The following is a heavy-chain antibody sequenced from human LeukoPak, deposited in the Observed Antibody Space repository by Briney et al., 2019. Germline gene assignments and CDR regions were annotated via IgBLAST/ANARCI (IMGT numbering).Heavy chain of an antibody. CDR2: ISAYNGNT. CDR1: GYTFTSYG. Sequence: ASVKVSCRASGYTFTSYGISWVRQAPGQGLEWMGCISAYNGNTNYAQKLQGRVTMTTDTSTSTAYMELRSLRSDDTAVYYCARDHCSSTSCSSTPANWFGPWGQGTLVTVSS. J-gene: IGHJ5*02. D-gene: IGHD2-2*01. CDR3: ARDHCSSTSCSSTPANWFGP. V-gene: IGHV1-18*01.